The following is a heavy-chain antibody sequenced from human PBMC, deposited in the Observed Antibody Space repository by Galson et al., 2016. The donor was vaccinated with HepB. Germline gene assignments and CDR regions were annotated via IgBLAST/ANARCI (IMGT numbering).Heavy chain of an antibody. V-gene: IGHV1-69*06. J-gene: IGHJ3*02. Sequence: SVKVSCKASGGTFTSYVINWVRQAPGQGLEWMGGIIPILDTANYPQKFQGRVTITADKSTSTAYMELSSLISENTAVYFCARDGATAGAFDIWGQGTMVTVSS. D-gene: IGHD5-12*01. CDR2: IIPILDTA. CDR3: ARDGATAGAFDI. CDR1: GGTFTSYV.